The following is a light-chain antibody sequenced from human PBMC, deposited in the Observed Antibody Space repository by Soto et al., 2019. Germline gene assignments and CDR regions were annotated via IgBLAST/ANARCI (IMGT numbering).Light chain of an antibody. CDR2: EVT. V-gene: IGLV2-14*01. CDR3: SSYAGNNIFV. J-gene: IGLJ1*01. CDR1: SSDIGGSKY. Sequence: QSALTQPASVSGSPGQSISISCTGTSSDIGGSKYVSWYQQHPGTAPKLLIYEVTYRPSGVSDRFSGSKSGNTASLTISSLQAEDEANYYCSSYAGNNIFVFGTGTKVTVL.